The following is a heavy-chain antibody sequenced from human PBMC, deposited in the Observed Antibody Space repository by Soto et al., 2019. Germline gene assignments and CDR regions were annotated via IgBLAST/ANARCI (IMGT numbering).Heavy chain of an antibody. J-gene: IGHJ4*02. D-gene: IGHD3-10*01. CDR1: GLTFSGYG. Sequence: QVQMVESGGGVVQPGTSLRLSCVVTGLTFSGYGMHWVRQAPGKGLEWVADITYDGSSTYYADAVKGRFTVSRDNSKNILYLQMTSLRGDDTAMYYCAKDQMGRGWRTLDSWSQGTLVIVSS. V-gene: IGHV3-30*18. CDR2: ITYDGSST. CDR3: AKDQMGRGWRTLDS.